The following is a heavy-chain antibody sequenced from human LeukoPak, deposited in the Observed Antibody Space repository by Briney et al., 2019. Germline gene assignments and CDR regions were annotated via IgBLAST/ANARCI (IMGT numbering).Heavy chain of an antibody. Sequence: GGSLTLSCAASGFTFSSYGMHWVRQAPGKGLEWVAVISYDGSNKYYADSVKGRFTISRDNSKNTMYLQMNSLSAEDTAVYYCAKERRDYGSGSYYNLLDYWGQGTLVTVSS. J-gene: IGHJ4*02. V-gene: IGHV3-30*18. CDR3: AKERRDYGSGSYYNLLDY. D-gene: IGHD3-10*01. CDR2: ISYDGSNK. CDR1: GFTFSSYG.